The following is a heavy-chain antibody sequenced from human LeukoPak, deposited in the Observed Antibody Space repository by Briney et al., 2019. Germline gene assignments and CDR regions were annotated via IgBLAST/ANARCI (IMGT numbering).Heavy chain of an antibody. J-gene: IGHJ5*02. CDR2: IYPGNSDT. Sequence: GESLKISCKGSGYSFTSYWIGWVRQMPGKGLELMGIIYPGNSDTRYSPSFQGQVAISADKSITTTYLQWSSLKASDTAMYYCARYTIYSPGGNNWFDPWGQGTLVTVSS. V-gene: IGHV5-51*01. CDR3: ARYTIYSPGGNNWFDP. CDR1: GYSFTSYW. D-gene: IGHD3-16*01.